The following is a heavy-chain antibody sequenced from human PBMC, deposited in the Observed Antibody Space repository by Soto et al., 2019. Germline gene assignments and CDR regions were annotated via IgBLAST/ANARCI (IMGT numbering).Heavy chain of an antibody. D-gene: IGHD5-18*01. CDR2: IIPILDTA. Sequence: QVQLVQSGAEVKKPGSSVKVSCKASGGTFSSYAISWVRQAPGQGLEWMGGIIPILDTANYAQKFQGRVTIXSDESTSTAYMELSSLRSEDTAVYYCARDFGGYTYGAHFWDQWGQGTLVTVSS. CDR3: ARDFGGYTYGAHFWDQ. V-gene: IGHV1-69*05. CDR1: GGTFSSYA. J-gene: IGHJ4*02.